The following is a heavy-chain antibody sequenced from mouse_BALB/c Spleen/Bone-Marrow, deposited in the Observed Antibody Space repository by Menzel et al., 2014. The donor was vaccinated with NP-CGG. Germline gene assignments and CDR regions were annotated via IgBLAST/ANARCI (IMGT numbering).Heavy chain of an antibody. D-gene: IGHD2-14*01. V-gene: IGHV1-14*01. Sequence: EVQLQQSGPELVKPWASLKMSCTASGYTFTSSVMHWVKQKPGQGLEWIGYFNPYNDGSKYNEKFKGKATLTSDKSSSTAYMELSSLISEDSAVYYCAKGGNYRYDFDYWGQGTTLTVSS. CDR2: FNPYNDGS. J-gene: IGHJ2*01. CDR1: GYTFTSSV. CDR3: AKGGNYRYDFDY.